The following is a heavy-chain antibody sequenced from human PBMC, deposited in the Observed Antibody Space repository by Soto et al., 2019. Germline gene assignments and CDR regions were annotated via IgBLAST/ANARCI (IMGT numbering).Heavy chain of an antibody. CDR3: ARRAIPHDAFDI. CDR1: GGTFSSYA. Sequence: QVQLVQSGAEVKKPGSSVKVSCKASGGTFSSYAISWVRQAPAQGLEWMGGIIPIFGTANYAQKFQGRVTITADESTSTAYLDLSSLRSEDTAVYYCARRAIPHDAFDIWGQGTMVTVSS. V-gene: IGHV1-69*12. J-gene: IGHJ3*02. CDR2: IIPIFGTA.